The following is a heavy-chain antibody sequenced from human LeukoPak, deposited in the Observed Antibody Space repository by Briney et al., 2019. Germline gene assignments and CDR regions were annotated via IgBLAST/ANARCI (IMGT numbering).Heavy chain of an antibody. J-gene: IGHJ4*02. CDR3: ARDQVQLCSSGSCYVIDN. V-gene: IGHV3-30*04. CDR2: VSYDGSNK. Sequence: GGSLRLSCAASGFTFDLYAMHWVRQAPGRGLEWVAVVSYDGSNKYYADSVKGRFTISRDNSQNTLHLQMSSLRVADTAVYYCARDQVQLCSSGSCYVIDNWGPGTLVAVSS. CDR1: GFTFDLYA. D-gene: IGHD2-15*01.